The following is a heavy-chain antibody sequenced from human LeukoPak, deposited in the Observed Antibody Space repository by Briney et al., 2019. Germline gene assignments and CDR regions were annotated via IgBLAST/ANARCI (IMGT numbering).Heavy chain of an antibody. CDR1: GFTFSSYG. Sequence: GGSLRLSCAASGFTFSSYGMHWVRQAPGKGLEWVSSISSSSSYIYYADSVKGRFTISRDNAKNSLYLQMNSLRAEDTAVYYCARAVTMIVVPNYFDYWGQGTLVTVSS. CDR3: ARAVTMIVVPNYFDY. D-gene: IGHD3-22*01. J-gene: IGHJ4*02. CDR2: ISSSSSYI. V-gene: IGHV3-21*01.